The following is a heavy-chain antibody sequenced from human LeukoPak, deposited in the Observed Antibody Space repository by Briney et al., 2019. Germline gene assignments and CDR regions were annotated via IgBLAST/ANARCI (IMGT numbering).Heavy chain of an antibody. J-gene: IGHJ4*02. CDR1: GYTFTSYD. CDR3: AREVTRGVYDY. D-gene: IGHD3-10*01. Sequence: GASVKVSCKASGYTFTSYDINWVRQAPGQGLEWMGWMNPNSGNTDYAQTFQGRVTMTRDSSMSTAYMDLSSLRSDDTAVYYCAREVTRGVYDYWGQGTLVTVSS. CDR2: MNPNSGNT. V-gene: IGHV1-8*02.